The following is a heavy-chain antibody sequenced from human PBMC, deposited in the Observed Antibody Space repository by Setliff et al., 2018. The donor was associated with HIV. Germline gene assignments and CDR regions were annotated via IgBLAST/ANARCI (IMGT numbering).Heavy chain of an antibody. CDR1: GGSFSGYY. J-gene: IGHJ4*02. CDR2: INHSGST. CDR3: ARLTTTYYYDSSAYYHPV. Sequence: LPETLSLTCAVYGGSFSGYYWSWIRQPPGKGLEWIGEINHSGSTNYNPSLKSRVTISVDTSKNQFSLKLSSVTAADTAVFYCARLTTTYYYDSSAYYHPVWGQGTLVTVS. D-gene: IGHD3-22*01. V-gene: IGHV4-34*01.